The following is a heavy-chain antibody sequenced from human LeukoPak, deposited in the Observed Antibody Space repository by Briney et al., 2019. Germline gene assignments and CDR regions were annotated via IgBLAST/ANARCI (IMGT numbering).Heavy chain of an antibody. Sequence: GASVKVSCKASGYTFTSYGISWLRQAPARGLEWMGWISAYNGNTNYAQKLQGRVTMTTDTSTSTAYMELRSLRSDDTAVYYCAGTLLRITIFGVVIVSWFDPWGQGTLVTVSS. CDR2: ISAYNGNT. J-gene: IGHJ5*02. CDR3: AGTLLRITIFGVVIVSWFDP. CDR1: GYTFTSYG. V-gene: IGHV1-18*01. D-gene: IGHD3-3*01.